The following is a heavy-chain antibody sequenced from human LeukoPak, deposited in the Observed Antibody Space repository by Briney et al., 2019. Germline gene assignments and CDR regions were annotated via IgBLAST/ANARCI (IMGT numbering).Heavy chain of an antibody. CDR3: VTTHFDILTVSYYFDF. J-gene: IGHJ4*02. CDR2: MFYGGTT. CDR1: GDSISSNNYY. Sequence: PSETLSLTCTVSGDSISSNNYYYGWVRQPPGKVLEWIGSMFYGGTTYSSPSLQSRVTISVDTSKNQFSLRLSSVTAADTAVYYCVTTHFDILTVSYYFDFWGQGTLVTVSS. D-gene: IGHD3-9*01. V-gene: IGHV4-39*01.